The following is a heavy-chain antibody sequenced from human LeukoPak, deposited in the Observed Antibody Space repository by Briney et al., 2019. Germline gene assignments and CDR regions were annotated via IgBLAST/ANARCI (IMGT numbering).Heavy chain of an antibody. Sequence: PSQTLSLTCTVSGGSISSGGYYWSWLRQHPGKGLEWIGYIYYSGSTYYNPSLKSRVTISVDTSKNQSSLKLSSVTAADTAVYYCASGTNYYYYMDVWGKGTTVTVSS. J-gene: IGHJ6*03. CDR2: IYYSGST. D-gene: IGHD1-1*01. CDR3: ASGTNYYYYMDV. V-gene: IGHV4-31*03. CDR1: GGSISSGGYY.